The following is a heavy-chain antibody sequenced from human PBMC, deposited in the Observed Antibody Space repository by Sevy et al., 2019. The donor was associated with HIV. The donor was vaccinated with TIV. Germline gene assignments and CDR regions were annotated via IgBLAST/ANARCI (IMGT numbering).Heavy chain of an antibody. Sequence: LTCAASGFIFSNYAIHWVRQAPGKGLEWVALISYDGNNKFYADSVKGRFTISRDNSKNTLYLQMNSLRPEDTAVYYCARGGTYYDSSAYYFYDAFDIWGQGTKVTVSS. CDR3: ARGGTYYDSSAYYFYDAFDI. J-gene: IGHJ3*02. CDR1: GFIFSNYA. CDR2: ISYDGNNK. V-gene: IGHV3-30-3*01. D-gene: IGHD3-22*01.